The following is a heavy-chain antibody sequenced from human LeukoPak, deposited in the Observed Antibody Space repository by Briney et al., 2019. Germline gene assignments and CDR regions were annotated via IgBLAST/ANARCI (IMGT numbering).Heavy chain of an antibody. CDR3: TYSDHFDT. J-gene: IGHJ4*02. D-gene: IGHD4-17*01. Sequence: GGSLRLSCAASGFTFSSYAMHWVRQAPGKGLVWVSRGDGDGSHSTYADSVKGRFTISRDNAKNTLYLQINPLACEDTVRYYYTYSDHFDTWGQGTLVTVSS. CDR2: GDGDGSHS. CDR1: GFTFSSYA. V-gene: IGHV3-74*03.